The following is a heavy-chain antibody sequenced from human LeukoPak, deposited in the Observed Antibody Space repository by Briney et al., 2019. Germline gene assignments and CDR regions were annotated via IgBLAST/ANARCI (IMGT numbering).Heavy chain of an antibody. V-gene: IGHV3-23*01. CDR3: ASLYSDYGDY. Sequence: PGGSLRLSCAASGFTFRNYAMSWVRQAPGKGLEWVSGIIASGATTGYADPVKGRFTISRNNSRDTLFLQMNSLRVDDTAMYYCASLYSDYGDYWGQGALVTVSS. D-gene: IGHD4/OR15-4a*01. CDR2: IIASGATT. J-gene: IGHJ4*02. CDR1: GFTFRNYA.